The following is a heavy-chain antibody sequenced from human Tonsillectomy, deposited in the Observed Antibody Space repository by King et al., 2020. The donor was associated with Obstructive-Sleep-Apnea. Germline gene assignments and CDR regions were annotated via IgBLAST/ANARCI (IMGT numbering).Heavy chain of an antibody. V-gene: IGHV3-7*01. CDR1: GFTFSNYW. J-gene: IGHJ3*02. Sequence: VQLVESGGGLVQPGGSLRLSCAASGFTFSNYWMSWVRQALGKGLEWVGNIKQDGSEEYYVDSVKGRFTISRDNAKNSLYLQLNSLRAEDTAVYYCARYCSGGSCYFHDAFDIWGQGTMVTVSS. CDR2: IKQDGSEE. CDR3: ARYCSGGSCYFHDAFDI. D-gene: IGHD2-15*01.